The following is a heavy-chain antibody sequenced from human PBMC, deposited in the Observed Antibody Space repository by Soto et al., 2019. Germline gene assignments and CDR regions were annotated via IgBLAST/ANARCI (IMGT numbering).Heavy chain of an antibody. D-gene: IGHD6-6*01. Sequence: QVQLQESGPGLVKPSETLSLTCTVYGGSVSSGSYYWSWIRQPPGKGLEWIGYVYYSGATNNNPSRKSRVTISVDTSKNQFSLKLSSVTAADTAVYYCAREGSSSVYYYGMDVWGQGTTVTVSS. CDR3: AREGSSSVYYYGMDV. J-gene: IGHJ6*02. V-gene: IGHV4-61*01. CDR2: VYYSGAT. CDR1: GGSVSSGSYY.